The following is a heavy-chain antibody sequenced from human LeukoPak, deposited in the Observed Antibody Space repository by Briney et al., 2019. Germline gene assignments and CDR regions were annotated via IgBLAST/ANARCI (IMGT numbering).Heavy chain of an antibody. D-gene: IGHD1-26*01. V-gene: IGHV3-23*01. CDR1: GFTFSSYS. CDR2: TTGSGITT. Sequence: GGSLRLSCAASGFTFSSYSMNWVRQAPGKGLEWVSVTTGSGITTFYADSVKGRFTISRDNSKNTLSLQMDSLRGEDTGVYYCAKHSVGATVGWDAFDIWGQGTLVTVSS. J-gene: IGHJ3*02. CDR3: AKHSVGATVGWDAFDI.